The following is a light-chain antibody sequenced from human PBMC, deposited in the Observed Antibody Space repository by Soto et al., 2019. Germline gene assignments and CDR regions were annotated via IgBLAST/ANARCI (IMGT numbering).Light chain of an antibody. CDR1: QSLLYSSNNKNY. V-gene: IGKV4-1*01. CDR2: WAS. J-gene: IGKJ2*01. Sequence: DIVMTQSPDSLAVSLGERATINCKSSQSLLYSSNNKNYLAWYQQKPGQPPKLLIYWASTRESGVPDRFSGSGSGTDFTLTIRSLQAEDGAVYYCQQYYSPSYTFGQGTKLEIK. CDR3: QQYYSPSYT.